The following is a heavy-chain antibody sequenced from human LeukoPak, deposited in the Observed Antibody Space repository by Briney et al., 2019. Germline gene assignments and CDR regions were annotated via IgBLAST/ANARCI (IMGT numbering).Heavy chain of an antibody. V-gene: IGHV3-30*02. J-gene: IGHJ4*02. CDR3: VRDFEWSFDY. CDR2: IRSDGSDK. Sequence: GGSLRLSCAASGFTFSDHGMHWVRQAPGKGLEWVAFIRSDGSDKYYPDSVKGRFTISRDSSKNMVFLQMNSLRPEDTAAYSCVRDFEWSFDYWGQGTLVTVSS. CDR1: GFTFSDHG. D-gene: IGHD3-3*01.